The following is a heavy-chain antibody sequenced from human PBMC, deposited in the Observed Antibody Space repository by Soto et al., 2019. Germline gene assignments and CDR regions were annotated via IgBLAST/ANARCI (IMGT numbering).Heavy chain of an antibody. CDR3: VKEAEICSGSCYKNGLDV. J-gene: IGHJ6*02. V-gene: IGHV3-7*01. CDR1: GFTFSDSW. CDR2: IKPDESEK. Sequence: EVQLVESGGGLVQPGGSLRLSCTASGFTFSDSWMTWVRQAPGKGLEWVARIKPDESEKKYADSVKGRFSISRDNAKNSMYLQMNSLRVEDTAMYYCVKEAEICSGSCYKNGLDVWGPGTTVTVSS. D-gene: IGHD2-15*01.